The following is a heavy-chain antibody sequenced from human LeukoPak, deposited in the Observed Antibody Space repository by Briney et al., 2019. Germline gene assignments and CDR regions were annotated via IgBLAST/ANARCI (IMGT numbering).Heavy chain of an antibody. V-gene: IGHV3-33*01. Sequence: HPGRSLRLSCAASGFTFSSYGMHWVRQAPGKGLEWVAVIWYDGSNKYYADPVKGRFTISRDNSKNTLYLQMNSLRAEDTAVYYCARGPGYSDYWGQGTLVTVSS. CDR3: ARGPGYSDY. CDR1: GFTFSSYG. D-gene: IGHD2-15*01. J-gene: IGHJ4*02. CDR2: IWYDGSNK.